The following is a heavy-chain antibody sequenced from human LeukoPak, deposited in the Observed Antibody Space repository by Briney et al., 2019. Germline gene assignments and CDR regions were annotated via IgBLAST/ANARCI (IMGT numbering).Heavy chain of an antibody. D-gene: IGHD3-16*01. J-gene: IGHJ4*02. CDR1: GFTFSSYS. CDR2: ISSSSSYI. CDR3: ARSRGPPTYFDH. V-gene: IGHV3-21*01. Sequence: GGSLRLSCAASGFTFSSYSMNWVRQAPGKGLEWVSSISSSSSYIYYADSVKGRFTISRDNAKNSLYLQMASLRAEDTAVYYCARSRGPPTYFDHWGQGTLVTVSS.